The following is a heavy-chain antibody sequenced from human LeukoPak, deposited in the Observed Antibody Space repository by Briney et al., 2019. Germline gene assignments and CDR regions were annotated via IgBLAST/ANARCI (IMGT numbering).Heavy chain of an antibody. V-gene: IGHV3-66*01. CDR3: ARRLEYSGSKGVFDY. Sequence: TGGSLRLSCAASGXTVTSNYMTWVRQAPGQGLAWVSIIYSGGYTDYADSVKGRFTISRDNSKNTLYLQMHSLRAEDTAVYYCARRLEYSGSKGVFDYWGQGTLVTVSS. D-gene: IGHD1-26*01. CDR1: GXTVTSNY. CDR2: IYSGGYT. J-gene: IGHJ4*02.